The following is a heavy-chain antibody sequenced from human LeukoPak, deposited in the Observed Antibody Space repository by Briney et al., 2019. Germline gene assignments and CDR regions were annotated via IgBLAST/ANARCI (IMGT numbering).Heavy chain of an antibody. V-gene: IGHV3-23*01. CDR3: AKTYSGYYLPFDY. J-gene: IGHJ4*02. CDR1: GITFSNYV. CDR2: ISSGDTT. D-gene: IGHD1-26*01. Sequence: GGSLRLSCAVSGITFSNYVMSWVRQAPGKGLEWVSGISSGDTTYYADSVKGRFTISRDNSKNTLYLQMNSLRAEDTAVYYCAKTYSGYYLPFDYWGQGTLVTVSS.